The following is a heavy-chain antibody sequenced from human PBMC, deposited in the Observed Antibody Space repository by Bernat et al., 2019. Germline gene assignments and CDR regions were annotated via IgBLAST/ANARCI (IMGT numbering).Heavy chain of an antibody. Sequence: QVQVVQSGAEVKRPGASVTVSCKPSGYTFTSYGSNWVRQAPGQGLEWMGWISIYNGNTKYAQTLQGRVTLTRDTSTNTAYMELRSLRSDDTAVYYCARGCPACCSGGTCYGDAFDFWGQGTTVTVSS. CDR2: ISIYNGNT. J-gene: IGHJ3*01. CDR1: GYTFTSYG. CDR3: ARGCPACCSGGTCYGDAFDF. V-gene: IGHV1-18*01. D-gene: IGHD2-15*01.